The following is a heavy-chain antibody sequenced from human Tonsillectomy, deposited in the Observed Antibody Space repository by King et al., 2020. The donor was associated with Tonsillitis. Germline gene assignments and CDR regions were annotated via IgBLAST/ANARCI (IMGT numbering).Heavy chain of an antibody. V-gene: IGHV3-66*01. J-gene: IGHJ1*01. Sequence: VQLVESGGGLVQPGGSLRLSCAASGFTVSSNYMSWVRQAPGKGLEWVSVINSGGSTYYADYVKGRFTISRDNSKNTLYLQMNSLRAEDTAVYYWAREAGAGSLQYWGQGTLVTVSS. CDR3: AREAGAGSLQY. CDR1: GFTVSSNY. CDR2: INSGGST. D-gene: IGHD6-19*01.